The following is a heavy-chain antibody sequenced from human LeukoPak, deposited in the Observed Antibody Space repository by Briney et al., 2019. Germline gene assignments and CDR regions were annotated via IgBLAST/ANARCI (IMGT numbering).Heavy chain of an antibody. CDR1: GGTFSSYA. D-gene: IGHD4-11*01. Sequence: ASVKVSCKASGGTFSSYAISWVRQAPGQGLEWMGIINPSGGSTSYAQKFQGRVTMTRDTSTSTVYMELSSLRSEDTAVYYCARAAYYSNPLAVWGKGTTVTVSS. J-gene: IGHJ6*04. CDR3: ARAAYYSNPLAV. V-gene: IGHV1-46*01. CDR2: INPSGGST.